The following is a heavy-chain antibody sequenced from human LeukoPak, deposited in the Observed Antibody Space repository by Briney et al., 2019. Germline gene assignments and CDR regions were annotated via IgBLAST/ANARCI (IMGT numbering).Heavy chain of an antibody. D-gene: IGHD1-26*01. CDR3: ARLSDLYNGTYLLDS. Sequence: SETLSLTCSVSGHSVTSYYWSWIRQPPGKGLEWVGYGDHFGGAIYNPSLKSRVTISVDTSNNQFSLTLTSVTAADTAVYHCARLSDLYNGTYLLDSWSQGTLVTVSS. CDR1: GHSVTSYY. V-gene: IGHV4-59*08. J-gene: IGHJ4*02. CDR2: GDHFGGA.